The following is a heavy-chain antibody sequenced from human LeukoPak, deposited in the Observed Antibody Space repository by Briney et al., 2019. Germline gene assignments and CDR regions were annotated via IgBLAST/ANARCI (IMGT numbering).Heavy chain of an antibody. Sequence: GASVKVSCKASGYTFTSYYMHWVRQAPGQGLEWMGIINPSGGSTSYAQKFQGRVTMTRDTSTSTVYMELSSLRSEDTAVYYCARDGGADYGGNSSPADYWGQGTLVTVPS. CDR1: GYTFTSYY. V-gene: IGHV1-46*01. CDR3: ARDGGADYGGNSSPADY. J-gene: IGHJ4*02. D-gene: IGHD4-23*01. CDR2: INPSGGST.